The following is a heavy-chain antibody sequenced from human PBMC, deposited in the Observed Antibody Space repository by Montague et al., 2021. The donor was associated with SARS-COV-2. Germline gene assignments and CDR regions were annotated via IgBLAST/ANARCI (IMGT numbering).Heavy chain of an antibody. CDR2: MYCTGHT. CDR3: ARSRANVPSRPGFDY. D-gene: IGHD6-6*01. CDR1: GASVASGNFY. V-gene: IGHV4-61*01. J-gene: IGHJ4*02. Sequence: SETLSLTCTVSGASVASGNFYWSWIRQPPGKGLEWIGYMYCTGHTNYXPSLESRVTMPVDPSKNQFSLTLTSVTAADTAVYYCARSRANVPSRPGFDYWGQGALVTVS.